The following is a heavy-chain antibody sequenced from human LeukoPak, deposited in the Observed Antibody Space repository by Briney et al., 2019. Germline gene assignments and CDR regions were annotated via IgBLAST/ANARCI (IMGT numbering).Heavy chain of an antibody. V-gene: IGHV4-39*07. D-gene: IGHD2-15*01. CDR2: IYYSGST. CDR3: ARVLGYCSGGSCYGYFDY. J-gene: IGHJ4*02. Sequence: SETLSLTCTVSGGSISSSSYYWGWIRQPPGKGLEWIGSIYYSGSTYYNPSLKSRVTISVDTSKNQFSLKLSSVTAADTAVYYCARVLGYCSGGSCYGYFDYWGQGTLVTVSS. CDR1: GGSISSSSYY.